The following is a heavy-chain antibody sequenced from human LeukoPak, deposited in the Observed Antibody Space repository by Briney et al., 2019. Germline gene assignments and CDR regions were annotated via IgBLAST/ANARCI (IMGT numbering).Heavy chain of an antibody. Sequence: ASVKVSCKASGYTFTAYYMHWVRQAPGQGLEWMGCINANSGGTDYVQKFQGRVTMTSDTSISTAYMELSGLTSDDTAVYYCAIELTGSFYFDNWGQGTLVTVSS. D-gene: IGHD2-8*02. CDR2: INANSGGT. V-gene: IGHV1-2*02. CDR3: AIELTGSFYFDN. CDR1: GYTFTAYY. J-gene: IGHJ4*02.